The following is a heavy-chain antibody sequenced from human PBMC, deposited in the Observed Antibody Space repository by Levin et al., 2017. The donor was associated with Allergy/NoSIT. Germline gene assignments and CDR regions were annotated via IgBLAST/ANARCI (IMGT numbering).Heavy chain of an antibody. Sequence: SETLSLTCTVSGGSISSYYWSWIRQPAGKGLEWIGRIYTSGSTNYNPSLKSRVTMSVDTSTNQFSLKLSSVTAADTAVYYCAGDDVVSRPPAPANYYDYGMDVWGQGTTVTVSS. CDR1: GGSISSYY. J-gene: IGHJ6*02. D-gene: IGHD2-21*01. CDR3: AGDDVVSRPPAPANYYDYGMDV. CDR2: IYTSGST. V-gene: IGHV4-4*07.